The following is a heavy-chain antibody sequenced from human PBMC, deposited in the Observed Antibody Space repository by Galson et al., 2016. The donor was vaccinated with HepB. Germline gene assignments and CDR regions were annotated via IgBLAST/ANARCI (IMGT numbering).Heavy chain of an antibody. D-gene: IGHD4-17*01. Sequence: SVKVSCKASGYIFTSYDINWVRQAPGQGLEWMGWINLNSGNTGYAQKFQGRVTMTRNNSISIAYMELSSLRSEDTAVYYCAREVLMTTSTFDPWGQGTLVTVS. V-gene: IGHV1-8*01. J-gene: IGHJ5*02. CDR3: AREVLMTTSTFDP. CDR1: GYIFTSYD. CDR2: INLNSGNT.